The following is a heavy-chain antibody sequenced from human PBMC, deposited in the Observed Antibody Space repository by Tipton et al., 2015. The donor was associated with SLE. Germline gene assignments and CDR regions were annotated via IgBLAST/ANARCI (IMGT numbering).Heavy chain of an antibody. V-gene: IGHV4-59*01. D-gene: IGHD6-19*01. CDR3: AREEYSSGWTEVHWFDP. J-gene: IGHJ5*02. CDR2: IYYSGST. Sequence: LRLSCTVSGGSISSYYWSWIRQPPGKGLEWIGYIYYSGSTNYNPSLKSRVTISVDTSKNQFSLRLSSVTAADTAVYYCAREEYSSGWTEVHWFDPWGQGTLVTVSS. CDR1: GGSISSYY.